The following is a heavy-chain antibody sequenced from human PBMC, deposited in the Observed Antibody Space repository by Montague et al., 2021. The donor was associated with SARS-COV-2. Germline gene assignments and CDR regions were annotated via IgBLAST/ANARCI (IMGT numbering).Heavy chain of an antibody. CDR1: GFTFSSYW. V-gene: IGHV3-74*01. D-gene: IGHD1-26*01. J-gene: IGHJ3*02. Sequence: SLRLSCAASGFTFSSYWMHWVRQAPGKGLVWVSRINSDGSSTSYADSVKGRFTISRDNAKNTLYLQMNSLRAEDTAVYYCVTLTVGATPDAFDIWGQGTMVTVSS. CDR3: VTLTVGATPDAFDI. CDR2: INSDGSST.